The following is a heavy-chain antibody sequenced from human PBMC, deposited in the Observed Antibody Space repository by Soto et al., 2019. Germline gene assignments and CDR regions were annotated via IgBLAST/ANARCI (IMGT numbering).Heavy chain of an antibody. CDR2: ISSSGTTI. J-gene: IGHJ5*01. CDR3: XXXXXXXTXWFDS. D-gene: IGHD3-16*01. Sequence: QVQLVESGGGLVKPGGSLRLSCAASGFTFSDNYMSWIRQAPGKGLEWVSYISSSGTTIYYADSVKGRFTISRDNAKXXXXXXXXXXXXXXXXXXXXXXXXXXXTXWFDSWGQGTLVTVSS. V-gene: IGHV3-11*01. CDR1: GFTFSDNY.